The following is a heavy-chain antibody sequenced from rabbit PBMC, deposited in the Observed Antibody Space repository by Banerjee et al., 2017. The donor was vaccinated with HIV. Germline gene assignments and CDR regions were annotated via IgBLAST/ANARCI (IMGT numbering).Heavy chain of an antibody. V-gene: IGHV1S45*01. CDR2: INAITGRA. CDR1: GFSLFSYW. CDR3: VRDLDGVIGWNFGW. Sequence: QEQLVESGGGLVQPEGSLTLTCKASGFSLFSYWMCWVRQAPGKGLEWIACINAITGRAVYASWAKGRFTFSRTSSTTVTLQMTSLTAADTATYFCVRDLDGVIGWNFGWWGPGTLVTVS. D-gene: IGHD1-1*01. J-gene: IGHJ4*01.